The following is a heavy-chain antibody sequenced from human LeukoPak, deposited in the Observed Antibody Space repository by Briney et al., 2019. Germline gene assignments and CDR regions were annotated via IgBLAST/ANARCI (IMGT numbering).Heavy chain of an antibody. J-gene: IGHJ4*02. CDR3: ARDDGLADFDY. CDR2: IYYSGST. V-gene: IGHV4-61*01. Sequence: PSETLSLTCTVSGGSISSSSYYWSWIPQPPGKGLEGIGYIYYSGSTNYNPSLKSRVTISVDPSKTQFSLKLSSVTAADTAVYYCARDDGLADFDYWGQGTLVTVSS. CDR1: GGSISSSSYY. D-gene: IGHD3-9*01.